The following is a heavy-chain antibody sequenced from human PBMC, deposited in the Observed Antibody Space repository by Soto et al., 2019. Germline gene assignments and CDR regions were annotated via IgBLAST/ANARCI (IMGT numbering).Heavy chain of an antibody. Sequence: EVQLVESGGGLVQPEGSLRLSCAASGFTFSSYWMQWVRQAPGKGLVWVSRINSEGTTTTYADSVKGRFTISRDNAKNTLFLQMNSLRAEDTAVYYCGRAPGGTGIVDYCGQGILVTVFS. CDR2: INSEGTTT. V-gene: IGHV3-74*01. J-gene: IGHJ4*02. CDR1: GFTFSSYW. D-gene: IGHD7-27*01. CDR3: GRAPGGTGIVDY.